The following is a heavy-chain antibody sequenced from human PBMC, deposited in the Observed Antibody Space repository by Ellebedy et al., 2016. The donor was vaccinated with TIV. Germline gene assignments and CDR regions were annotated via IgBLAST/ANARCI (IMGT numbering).Heavy chain of an antibody. CDR1: GFTFDDYA. CDR3: ARDIAVAGSGFDY. CDR2: ISWNSGSI. J-gene: IGHJ4*02. Sequence: GGSLRLSXAASGFTFDDYAMHWVRQAPGKGLEWVSGISWNSGSIGYADSVKGRFTISRDNAKNSLYLQMNSLRAEDTAVYYCARDIAVAGSGFDYWGQGTLVTVSS. V-gene: IGHV3-9*01. D-gene: IGHD6-19*01.